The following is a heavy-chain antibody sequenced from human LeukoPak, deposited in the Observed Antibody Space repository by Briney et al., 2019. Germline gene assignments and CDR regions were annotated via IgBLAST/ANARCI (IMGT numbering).Heavy chain of an antibody. CDR2: ISAYNGNT. CDR3: ARAVGRYYGSGSYYGY. D-gene: IGHD3-10*01. J-gene: IGHJ4*02. Sequence: ASVKVSCKASGYTFTSYGISWVRQAPGQGLEWMGWISAYNGNTNYAQKLQGRVTTTTDTSTTTAHMGLRSLRSDDTAVYYCARAVGRYYGSGSYYGYWGQGTLVTVSS. CDR1: GYTFTSYG. V-gene: IGHV1-18*01.